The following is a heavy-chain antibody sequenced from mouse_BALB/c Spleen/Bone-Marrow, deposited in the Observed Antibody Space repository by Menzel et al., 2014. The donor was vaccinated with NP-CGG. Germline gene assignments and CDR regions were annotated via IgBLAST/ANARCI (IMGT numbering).Heavy chain of an antibody. J-gene: IGHJ4*01. Sequence: DVMLVGSGGGLVQPGGSLRLSCTTSGFTFTDYYMSWVRQPPGKALEWLAFIRNKAYGYTTEYSASVRGRFTISRDNSQSILYLQMNTLRAEDSATYYCARFPMDYWGQGTSVTVSS. CDR1: GFTFTDYY. CDR2: IRNKAYGYTT. V-gene: IGHV7-3*02. CDR3: ARFPMDY.